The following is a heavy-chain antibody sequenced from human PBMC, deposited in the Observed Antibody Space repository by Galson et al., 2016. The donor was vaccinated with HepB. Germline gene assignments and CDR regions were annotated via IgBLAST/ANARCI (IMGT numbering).Heavy chain of an antibody. CDR2: FYYTGST. D-gene: IGHD3-22*01. Sequence: SETLSLTCTVSGDSISSTSYFWGWIRQPPGKGLEWIGNFYYTGSTYYYPSLKSRVTISADTSKNQFSLRLSSVTAADTAVYLCASAEYYDSSGYLFHYWGQGTLVTVSS. J-gene: IGHJ4*02. V-gene: IGHV4-39*01. CDR3: ASAEYYDSSGYLFHY. CDR1: GDSISSTSYF.